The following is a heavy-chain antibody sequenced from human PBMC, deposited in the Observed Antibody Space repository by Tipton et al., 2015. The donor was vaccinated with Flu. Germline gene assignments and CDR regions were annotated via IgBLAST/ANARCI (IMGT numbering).Heavy chain of an antibody. V-gene: IGHV3-23*01. J-gene: IGHJ4*02. D-gene: IGHD5-12*01. Sequence: LSLTCAVSGDSISSDYYWGWIRQFPGKGLEWVSAISGGGGKTHYADSVKGRFTISRDNFKNMLFLQLNTLRAEDTAIYYCAKVIPEIVAGLDFWGQGTLVTVSS. CDR1: GDSISSDY. CDR3: AKVIPEIVAGLDF. CDR2: ISGGGGKT.